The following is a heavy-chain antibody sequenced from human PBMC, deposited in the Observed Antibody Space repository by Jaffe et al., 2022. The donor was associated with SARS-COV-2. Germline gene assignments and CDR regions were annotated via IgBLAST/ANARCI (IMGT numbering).Heavy chain of an antibody. CDR2: ILYDGSNK. J-gene: IGHJ4*02. D-gene: IGHD1-1*01. V-gene: IGHV3-33*05. CDR3: VQGTGDKFDN. Sequence: QVQLVESGGGVVQPGRSLRLSCAASGFTFSSYGMHWVRQAPGKGLEWVAAILYDGSNKYYTDSVKGRFTISRDNSKNTLYLQMNSLRAEDTAIYYCVQGTGDKFDNWGQGTLVTVSS. CDR1: GFTFSSYG.